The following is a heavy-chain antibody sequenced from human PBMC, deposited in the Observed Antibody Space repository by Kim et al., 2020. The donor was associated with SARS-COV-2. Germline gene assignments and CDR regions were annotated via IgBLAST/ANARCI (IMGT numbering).Heavy chain of an antibody. V-gene: IGHV3-30*18. CDR2: ISYDGSNK. J-gene: IGHJ4*02. D-gene: IGHD1-7*01. CDR3: AKDQDRGQERWNYGY. CDR1: GFTFSNYG. Sequence: GGSLRLSCGASGFTFSNYGMHWVRQAPGKGLEWVAVISYDGSNKYYADSVKGRFTISRDNSKNTLYLQMNSLRTEDTAVYYCAKDQDRGQERWNYGYWGQGTLVTVSS.